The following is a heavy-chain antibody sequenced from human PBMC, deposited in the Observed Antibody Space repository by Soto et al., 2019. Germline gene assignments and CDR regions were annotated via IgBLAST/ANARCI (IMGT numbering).Heavy chain of an antibody. CDR3: AIEGIADRSPTD. CDR2: INPNGGGT. CDR1: GYTFTGYY. Sequence: ASVKVSCKASGYTFTGYYLHWVRQAPGQGLEWLGWINPNGGGTNYAQDFQGRITMTSDASINTAYLELTRLRSEDTAVYYCAIEGIADRSPTDWGQRPMVTVSS. J-gene: IGHJ4*02. V-gene: IGHV1-2*02. D-gene: IGHD6-13*01.